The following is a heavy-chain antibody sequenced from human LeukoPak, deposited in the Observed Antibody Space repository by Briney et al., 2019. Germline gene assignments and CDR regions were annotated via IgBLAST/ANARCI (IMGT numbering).Heavy chain of an antibody. V-gene: IGHV3-15*01. D-gene: IGHD2-2*01. J-gene: IGHJ6*02. Sequence: PGGSLRLSCAASGFTFSNAWMSWVRQAPGKGLEWVGRMKSETDGGTADYAAPVKGRFTISRDDSKNTLYLHMNSLKTEDTAVYYCTTGPLNIVVLPAAYGMDAWGQGTTVTVSS. CDR3: TTGPLNIVVLPAAYGMDA. CDR1: GFTFSNAW. CDR2: MKSETDGGTA.